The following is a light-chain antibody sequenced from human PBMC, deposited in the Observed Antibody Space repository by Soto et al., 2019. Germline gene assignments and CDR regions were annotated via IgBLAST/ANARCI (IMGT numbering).Light chain of an antibody. Sequence: EIVMTQSPATLSVSPGERATLSCRASESISSRLAWYQQKPGQAPRLLIYEASTRATGISARFSGSGSRTEFTLTISSLQSEDFAVYYCQQYYYWWTFGQGTRVEIK. CDR3: QQYYYWWT. CDR1: ESISSR. V-gene: IGKV3-15*01. CDR2: EAS. J-gene: IGKJ1*01.